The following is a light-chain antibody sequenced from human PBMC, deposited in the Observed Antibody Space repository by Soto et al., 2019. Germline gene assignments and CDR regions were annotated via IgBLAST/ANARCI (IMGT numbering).Light chain of an antibody. J-gene: IGKJ1*01. CDR1: QTISR. CDR2: STS. V-gene: IGKV1-39*01. Sequence: DIQLTQSPSSLSASVGDRVTITCRASQTISRLSWYQQKPGKAPRVLVSSTSTLQSGVPSRFSDSGFGTEFTLIISGLQPEDYATYYCQQSSRAPWTFGQGTKVEI. CDR3: QQSSRAPWT.